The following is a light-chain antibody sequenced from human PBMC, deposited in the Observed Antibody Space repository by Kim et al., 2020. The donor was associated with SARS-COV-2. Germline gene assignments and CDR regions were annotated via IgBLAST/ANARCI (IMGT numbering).Light chain of an antibody. CDR3: QVWDSSSDHPNWV. CDR1: NIGSKS. V-gene: IGLV3-21*04. J-gene: IGLJ3*02. Sequence: SYELTQPPSVSVAPGKTARITCGGNNIGSKSVHWYQQKPGQAPVLVIYYDSDRPSGIPERFSGSNSGNTATLTISRVEGGDETDSYCQVWDSSSDHPNWV. CDR2: YDS.